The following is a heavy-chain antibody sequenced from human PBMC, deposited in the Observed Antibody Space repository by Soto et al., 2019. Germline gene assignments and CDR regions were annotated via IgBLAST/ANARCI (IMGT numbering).Heavy chain of an antibody. Sequence: QVQLVQSGAEVKKPGASVKVSCKASGYTFTTHGISWVRQVPGQGLEWMGWVRGDNGHTNYAQSLQGRVTMTTDTSMNTAYMELSSLRSSDTAVYYCSRYLGYCRSATCYREWFDPWGQATLVTVSS. CDR3: SRYLGYCRSATCYREWFDP. CDR1: GYTFTTHG. V-gene: IGHV1-18*01. CDR2: VRGDNGHT. J-gene: IGHJ5*02. D-gene: IGHD2-2*01.